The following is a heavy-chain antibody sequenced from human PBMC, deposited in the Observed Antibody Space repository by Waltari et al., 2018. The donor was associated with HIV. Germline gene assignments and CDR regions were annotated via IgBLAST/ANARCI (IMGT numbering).Heavy chain of an antibody. V-gene: IGHV3-9*01. CDR1: GLTFDDYA. D-gene: IGHD6-19*01. Sequence: EVQLVESGGGLVQPGRSLRLSCAASGLTFDDYALHWVRQAPGKGLEWVSGISWNSGSIGYADSVKGRFTISRDNAKNSLYLQMNSLRTEDTALYYCAKERAQWLVLDYWGQGTLVTVSS. CDR2: ISWNSGSI. J-gene: IGHJ4*02. CDR3: AKERAQWLVLDY.